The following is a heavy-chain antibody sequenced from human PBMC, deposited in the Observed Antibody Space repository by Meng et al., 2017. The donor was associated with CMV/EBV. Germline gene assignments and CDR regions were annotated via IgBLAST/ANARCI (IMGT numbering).Heavy chain of an antibody. CDR2: INHSGST. D-gene: IGHD2-2*01. Sequence: ESLKISCAASGFTFSSYAMHWVRQAPGKGLEWIGEINHSGSTNYNPSLKSRVTISVDTSKNQFSLKLSSVTAADTAVYYCARGPYCSSTSCYPSWFDPWGQGTLVTVSS. CDR3: ARGPYCSSTSCYPSWFDP. J-gene: IGHJ5*02. V-gene: IGHV4-34*01. CDR1: GFTFSSYA.